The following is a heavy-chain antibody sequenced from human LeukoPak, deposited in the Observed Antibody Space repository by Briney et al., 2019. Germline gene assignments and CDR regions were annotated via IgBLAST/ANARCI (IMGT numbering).Heavy chain of an antibody. V-gene: IGHV3-33*01. Sequence: PGGSLRLSCAASGFSFSSYGTHWGRQAPGKWLEWVAVIWYDGSNKYYADSVKGRFTISRDNSKNTLYLQMNSLRAEDTAVYYCARERGRVGYCSGGSCYVDYWGQGTLVTVSS. D-gene: IGHD2-15*01. CDR1: GFSFSSYG. CDR3: ARERGRVGYCSGGSCYVDY. J-gene: IGHJ4*02. CDR2: IWYDGSNK.